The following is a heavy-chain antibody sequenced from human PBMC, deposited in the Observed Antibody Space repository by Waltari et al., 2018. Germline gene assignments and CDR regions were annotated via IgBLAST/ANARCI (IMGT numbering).Heavy chain of an antibody. CDR3: AGRIFDI. CDR1: GFTFSNFW. Sequence: EAQLVESGGGLVQPGGCLSPSCVGSGFTFSNFWIAWVRQAPGKGLEWVANIKEDGSEKYYMDSVKGRFTISRDNAKNSVYLQMNSLRAEDTAVYYCAGRIFDIWGQGTMVTVSS. V-gene: IGHV3-7*01. CDR2: IKEDGSEK. J-gene: IGHJ3*02.